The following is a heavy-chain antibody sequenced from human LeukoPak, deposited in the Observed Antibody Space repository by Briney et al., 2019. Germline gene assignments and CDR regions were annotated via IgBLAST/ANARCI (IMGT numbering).Heavy chain of an antibody. D-gene: IGHD2-2*01. CDR1: GFTFSSYA. J-gene: IGHJ4*02. Sequence: GGSLRLSCAASGFTFSSYAMSWVRQAPGKGLEWVSAISGSGGSTYYADSVKGRFTISRDNSKNTLYLQMNSLRVEDTAVYYCAKDKGCSSTSCFFDYWGQGTLVTVSS. CDR3: AKDKGCSSTSCFFDY. V-gene: IGHV3-23*01. CDR2: ISGSGGST.